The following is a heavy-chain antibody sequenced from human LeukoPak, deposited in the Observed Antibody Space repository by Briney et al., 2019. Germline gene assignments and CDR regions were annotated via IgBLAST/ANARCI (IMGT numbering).Heavy chain of an antibody. CDR3: ARVLASTSWTWFDP. D-gene: IGHD2-2*01. Sequence: SETLSLTCAVYGGSFSGYYWSWIRQPPGKGLEWIGEINHSGSTNYNPSLKSRVTISVDTSKNQFSLKLSSVTAADTAVYYCARVLASTSWTWFDPWGQGTLVTVSS. V-gene: IGHV4-34*01. CDR2: INHSGST. CDR1: GGSFSGYY. J-gene: IGHJ5*02.